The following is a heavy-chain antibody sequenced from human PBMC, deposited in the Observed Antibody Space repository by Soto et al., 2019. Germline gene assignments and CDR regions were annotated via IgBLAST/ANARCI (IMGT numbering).Heavy chain of an antibody. Sequence: QVQLVQSGAEVKKPGSSVKVSCKASGCTFSRYAISWVRQAPGQGREWMGGIIPIFATANYEQKSQGSVTITAHESTRPAYMDLSSLSAYDTAVYDCARAPGHYARRGDPYYFDYCGQGTLVAFSS. J-gene: IGHJ4*02. CDR3: ARAPGHYARRGDPYYFDY. V-gene: IGHV1-69*01. D-gene: IGHD3-22*01. CDR2: IIPIFATA. CDR1: GCTFSRYA.